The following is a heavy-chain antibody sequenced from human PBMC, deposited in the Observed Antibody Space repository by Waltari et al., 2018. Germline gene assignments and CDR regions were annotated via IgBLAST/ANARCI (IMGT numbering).Heavy chain of an antibody. CDR2: IYSGITT. CDR3: ARGHCTGGSCHSGDNFDL. V-gene: IGHV3-53*03. Sequence: EVNLVESGGGLVQPGGSLGLSCAASGLIVEATYMTWFRPAPGKGLEWVSVIYSGITTYYADSAKDRFIISRDNSKNTLFLQMNSLRAEDTAVYYCARGHCTGGSCHSGDNFDLWGQGTLVTVSS. D-gene: IGHD2-15*01. CDR1: GLIVEATY. J-gene: IGHJ4*02.